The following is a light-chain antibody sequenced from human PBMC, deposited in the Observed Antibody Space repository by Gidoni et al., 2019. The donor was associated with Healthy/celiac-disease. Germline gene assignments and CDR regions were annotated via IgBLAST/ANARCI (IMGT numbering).Light chain of an antibody. Sequence: DIQMTQSPSSLSASVGDTVTITCRARQGISNYLDWYQQKPGKVPKLLIYAASTLQSGVPSRFSGSGSGTDFTLTISSLQPEDVATYYCQKYNSAPPWTFGQGTKVEIK. CDR3: QKYNSAPPWT. V-gene: IGKV1-27*01. CDR2: AAS. CDR1: QGISNY. J-gene: IGKJ1*01.